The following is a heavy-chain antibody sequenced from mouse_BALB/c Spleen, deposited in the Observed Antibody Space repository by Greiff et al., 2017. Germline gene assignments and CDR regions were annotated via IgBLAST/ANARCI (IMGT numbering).Heavy chain of an antibody. V-gene: IGHV1-7*01. CDR3: ASGTSYYRYLDY. CDR2: INPSTGYT. J-gene: IGHJ2*01. Sequence: QVQLQQSGAELAKPGASVKMSCKASGYTFTSYWMHWVKQRPGQGLEWIGYINPSTGYTEYNQKFKDKATLTADKSSSTAYMQLSSLTSDDSAVYYCASGTSYYRYLDYWGQGTTLTVSS. CDR1: GYTFTSYW. D-gene: IGHD2-14*01.